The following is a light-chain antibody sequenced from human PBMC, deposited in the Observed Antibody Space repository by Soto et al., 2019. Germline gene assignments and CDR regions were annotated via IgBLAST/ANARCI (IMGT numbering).Light chain of an antibody. CDR1: QGISRW. Sequence: DIQLTQSPSFLSASVGDRVTITCRASQGISRWLAWYQQKPGKAPNLLIYAASSLQSGVPSRFSGSGSGTDFTLTISSLQPEDFATYYCQQANSFPITFGQGTKVDIK. CDR2: AAS. CDR3: QQANSFPIT. J-gene: IGKJ1*01. V-gene: IGKV1-12*01.